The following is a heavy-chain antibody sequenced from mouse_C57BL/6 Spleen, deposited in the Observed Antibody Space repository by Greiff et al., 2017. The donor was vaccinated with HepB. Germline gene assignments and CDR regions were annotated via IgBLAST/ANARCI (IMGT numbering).Heavy chain of an antibody. D-gene: IGHD1-1*01. V-gene: IGHV7-3*01. Sequence: EVKLMESGGGLVQPGGSLSLSCAASGFTFTDYYMSWVRQPPGKALEWLGFIRNKANGYTTEYSASVKGRFTISRDNSQSILYLQMNALRAEDSATYYCARSPYYYGTPAWFAYWGQGTLVTVSA. CDR1: GFTFTDYY. J-gene: IGHJ3*01. CDR3: ARSPYYYGTPAWFAY. CDR2: IRNKANGYTT.